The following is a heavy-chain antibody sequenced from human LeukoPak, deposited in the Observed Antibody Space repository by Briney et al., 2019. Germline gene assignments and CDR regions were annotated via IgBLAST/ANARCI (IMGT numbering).Heavy chain of an antibody. V-gene: IGHV3-23*01. J-gene: IGHJ4*02. CDR2: ISGSGGST. CDR3: AKDASRYGYSTYFDY. CDR1: GFTFVSYG. D-gene: IGHD5-18*01. Sequence: GGSLRLSCAASGFTFVSYGMSWVRQAPGKGLEWVSGISGSGGSTYYADSVKGRFTISRDNSKNTLYLQMNSLRAEDTAVYYCAKDASRYGYSTYFDYWGQGTLVTVSS.